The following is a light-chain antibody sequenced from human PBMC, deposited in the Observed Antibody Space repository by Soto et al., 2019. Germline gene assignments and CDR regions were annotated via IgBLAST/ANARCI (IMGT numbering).Light chain of an antibody. CDR2: EGS. V-gene: IGLV2-23*01. J-gene: IGLJ1*01. CDR1: SSDVGSYNL. Sequence: QSALTQPASVSGSPGQSITISCTGTSSDVGSYNLVSWYQQHPGKAPKLMIYEGSKRPSGVSNRFSGSKSGNTASLTISGLRSDDEADYYCAAWDDNLNAYVFGSGTKLTVL. CDR3: AAWDDNLNAYV.